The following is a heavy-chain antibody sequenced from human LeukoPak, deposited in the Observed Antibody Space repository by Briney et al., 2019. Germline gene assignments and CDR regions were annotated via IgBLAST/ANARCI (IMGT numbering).Heavy chain of an antibody. Sequence: PSETLFLTCTVSGGSISSYYWSWIRQPPGKVLGWIGSIYYSGSTNYNPSLKSRVTISVDASKNQFSLKLSFVTAADTAVYYCARMYYYGSGPWYFDYWGQGTLVTVSS. CDR2: IYYSGST. J-gene: IGHJ4*02. V-gene: IGHV4-59*01. CDR3: ARMYYYGSGPWYFDY. CDR1: GGSISSYY. D-gene: IGHD3-10*01.